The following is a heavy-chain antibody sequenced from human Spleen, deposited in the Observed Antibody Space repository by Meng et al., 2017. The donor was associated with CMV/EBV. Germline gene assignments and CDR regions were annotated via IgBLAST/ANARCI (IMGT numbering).Heavy chain of an antibody. Sequence: GGSLRLSCAASGFTFSSYSMNWVRQAPGKGLEWVSSISSSSSYIYYADSVKGRFTISRDNAKNSLYLQMNSLRADDTAVYYCARDRGSYSSGWAYYFDFWGQGTLVTVSS. CDR1: GFTFSSYS. CDR2: ISSSSSYI. V-gene: IGHV3-21*01. J-gene: IGHJ4*02. D-gene: IGHD6-19*01. CDR3: ARDRGSYSSGWAYYFDF.